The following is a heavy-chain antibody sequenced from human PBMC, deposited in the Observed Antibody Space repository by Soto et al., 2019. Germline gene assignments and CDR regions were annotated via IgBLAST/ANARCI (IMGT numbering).Heavy chain of an antibody. CDR2: VSPPFRTS. D-gene: IGHD3-10*01. Sequence: QVQLVQSGAEVKTPGSSVKVSCKTSGVSFNNNGIGWVRQAPGHGLEWMGGVSPPFRTSNYARKFQGRISITADASTGTVNMELSRLTSEDTAQYYCARVLYYGSGSYSPYGMDVWGQGTTVTVSS. CDR1: GVSFNNNG. CDR3: ARVLYYGSGSYSPYGMDV. V-gene: IGHV1-69*01. J-gene: IGHJ6*02.